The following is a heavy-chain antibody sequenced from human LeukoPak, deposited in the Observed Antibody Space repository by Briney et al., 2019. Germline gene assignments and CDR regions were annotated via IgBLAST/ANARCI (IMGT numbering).Heavy chain of an antibody. V-gene: IGHV3-48*01. CDR2: ISAEGATI. J-gene: IGHJ4*02. Sequence: GGSLRLSCEVSGFNFRTYSMDWVRQAPGKGLQWVSYISAEGATIYYAEDVRGRFTISRDDAKSSLYLDMSNLRVDDTAVYYCARDQVGTKGDYWGQGTLVTVS. CDR3: ARDQVGTKGDY. D-gene: IGHD1-26*01. CDR1: GFNFRTYS.